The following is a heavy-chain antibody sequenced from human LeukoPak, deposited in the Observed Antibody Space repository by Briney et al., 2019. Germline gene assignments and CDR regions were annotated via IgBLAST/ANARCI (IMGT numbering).Heavy chain of an antibody. D-gene: IGHD2-2*01. J-gene: IGHJ5*02. CDR2: ISGSGGST. CDR1: GFTFSCYA. CDR3: AKNGVGSSTSLFDP. V-gene: IGHV3-23*01. Sequence: PGGSLRLSCAASGFTFSCYAMSWVRQAPGKGLEWVSAISGSGGSTYYADSVKGRFTISRDNFKNTLYLQMNSLRAEDTAVYYCAKNGVGSSTSLFDPWGQGTLVTVSS.